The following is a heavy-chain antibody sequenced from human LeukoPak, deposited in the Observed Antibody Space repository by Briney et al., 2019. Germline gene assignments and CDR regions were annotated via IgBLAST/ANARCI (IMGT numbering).Heavy chain of an antibody. CDR3: ARVEEGYGSGRRENYYYYYMDV. V-gene: IGHV4-34*01. D-gene: IGHD3-10*01. CDR2: VNHGGST. J-gene: IGHJ6*03. CDR1: GGSFSGYY. Sequence: SETLSLTCAVYGGSFSGYYWSWIRQPPGKGLEWIGEVNHGGSTNYNPSLKSRVTISLDTSKNQFSLKLSSVTAADTAVYYCARVEEGYGSGRRENYYYYYMDVWGKGTTVTISS.